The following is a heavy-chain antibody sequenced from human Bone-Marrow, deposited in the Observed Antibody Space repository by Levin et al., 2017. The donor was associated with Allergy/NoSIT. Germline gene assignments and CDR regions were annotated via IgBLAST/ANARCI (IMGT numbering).Heavy chain of an antibody. Sequence: GGSLRLSCAASGFTFSSYAMSWVRQAPGKGLEWVSAISGSGGSTYYADSVKGRFTISRDNSKNTLYLQMNSLRAEDTAVYYCAKVPYYDFWSGYDYYYMDVWGKGTTVTVSS. J-gene: IGHJ6*03. D-gene: IGHD3-3*01. CDR3: AKVPYYDFWSGYDYYYMDV. V-gene: IGHV3-23*01. CDR2: ISGSGGST. CDR1: GFTFSSYA.